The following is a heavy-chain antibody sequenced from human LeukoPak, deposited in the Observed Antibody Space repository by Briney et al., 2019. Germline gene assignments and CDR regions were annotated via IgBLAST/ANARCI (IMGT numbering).Heavy chain of an antibody. CDR2: ISGGGGST. J-gene: IGHJ4*02. CDR1: GNTLSRYS. D-gene: IGHD1-26*01. V-gene: IGHV3-23*01. CDR3: AKDSELLRGYFDY. Sequence: GSLRLSCGASGNTLSRYSLSWVRQAPGEGLAVVSLISGGGGSTYYADSVKGRFTISRDNSKNTLYLQMNSLRAEDTAVYYCAKDSELLRGYFDYWGQGTLVTVSS.